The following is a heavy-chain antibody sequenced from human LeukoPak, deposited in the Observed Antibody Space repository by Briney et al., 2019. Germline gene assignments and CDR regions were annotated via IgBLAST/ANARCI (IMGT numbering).Heavy chain of an antibody. V-gene: IGHV7-4-1*02. CDR1: GYTFTNYA. CDR2: IHPSTGNP. CDR3: ARAFQSLGGLSLPDY. Sequence: PGASVKVSCKASGYTFTNYAMNWVRQAPGQGLEWMGWIHPSTGNPTYAQGFTGRFVFSLDTSVSTTYLQISSLKAEDTAVYYCARAFQSLGGLSLPDYWGQGTLVTVSS. J-gene: IGHJ4*02. D-gene: IGHD3-16*02.